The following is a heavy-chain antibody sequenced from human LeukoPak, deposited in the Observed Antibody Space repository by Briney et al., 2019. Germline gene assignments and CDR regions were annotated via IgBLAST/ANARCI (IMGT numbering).Heavy chain of an antibody. CDR1: GGSISSYY. D-gene: IGHD2-8*02. V-gene: IGHV4-59*12. J-gene: IGHJ4*02. CDR2: IYYSGST. Sequence: SETLSLTCTVSGGSISSYYWSWIRQPPGKGLEWIGYIYYSGSTNYNPSLKSRVTISVDTSKNQFSLKLSSVTAADTAVYYCAREGPLVVAISDYWGQGTLVTVSS. CDR3: AREGPLVVAISDY.